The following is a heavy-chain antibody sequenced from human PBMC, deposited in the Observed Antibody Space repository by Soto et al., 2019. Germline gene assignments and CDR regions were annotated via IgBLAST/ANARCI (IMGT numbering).Heavy chain of an antibody. J-gene: IGHJ4*02. CDR2: INHLETT. D-gene: IGHD1-26*01. CDR3: ARGGGSDSFDY. Sequence: LTCAVSGASLTYVRYSWSWIRQTPGKGLEWIGYINHLETTFYNPSFESRLTLSIDRAKNQFSLNLNSMSAADRAVYFCARGGGSDSFDYWGQGILVTVSS. V-gene: IGHV4-30-2*01. CDR1: GASLTYVRYS.